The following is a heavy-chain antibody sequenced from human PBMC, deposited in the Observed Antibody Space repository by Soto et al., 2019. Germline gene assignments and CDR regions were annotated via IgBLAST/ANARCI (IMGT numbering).Heavy chain of an antibody. Sequence: QVQMVQSGPEVKKPWASVKVSCKASGYTFTSYGISWVRQAPGQGLEWMGWMSPLKGNSHYSHNCQDRLTMTTDTSTSTAFMEIRGLTSDDTTVYYWAKNSGARQEYFQDWSQGTLGTVSS. CDR3: AKNSGARQEYFQD. V-gene: IGHV1-18*01. CDR1: GYTFTSYG. D-gene: IGHD4-17*01. CDR2: MSPLKGNS. J-gene: IGHJ1*01.